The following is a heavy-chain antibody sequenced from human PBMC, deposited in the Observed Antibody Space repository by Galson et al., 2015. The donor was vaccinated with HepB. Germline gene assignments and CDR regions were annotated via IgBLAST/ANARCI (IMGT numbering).Heavy chain of an antibody. V-gene: IGHV3-53*01. CDR2: IYSGGHA. Sequence: SLRLSCAVSGFSVSNSHVSWVRQAPGKGLEWLSVIYSGGHAFYAESVQGRFTISRDTSKNTVYLQMNSLRVEDTAVYYCASPFCVGGNCYPLWYWGQGTLVTVSS. CDR3: ASPFCVGGNCYPLWY. D-gene: IGHD2-15*01. J-gene: IGHJ4*02. CDR1: GFSVSNSH.